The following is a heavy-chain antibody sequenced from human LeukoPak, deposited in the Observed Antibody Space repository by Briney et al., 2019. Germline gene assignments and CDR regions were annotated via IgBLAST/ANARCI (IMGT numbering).Heavy chain of an antibody. J-gene: IGHJ5*02. CDR1: GGTFSSYA. CDR2: IIPILGIT. D-gene: IGHD1-26*01. Sequence: SVKVSCKASGGTFSSYAISLVRQAPGQGLEWMGRIIPILGITNYAQKFQGRVTITADESTSTAYMELSSLRSEDTAVYYCAREPTTSNWFDPWGQGTLVTVSS. V-gene: IGHV1-69*04. CDR3: AREPTTSNWFDP.